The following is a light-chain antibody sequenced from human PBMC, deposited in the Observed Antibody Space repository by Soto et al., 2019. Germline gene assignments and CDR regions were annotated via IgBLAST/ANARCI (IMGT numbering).Light chain of an antibody. V-gene: IGLV2-14*03. CDR3: NSFTTTNTYV. CDR1: RSDVGCFDH. CDR2: DVS. Sequence: QSVLAQPASVSGSPGRSITISCTGARSDVGCFDHVSWYQQHPGKVPRLLIYDVSSRPSGVSDRFSGSKSGNTASLTISGLQAEDEADYYCNSFTTTNTYVFGNGTKVTVL. J-gene: IGLJ1*01.